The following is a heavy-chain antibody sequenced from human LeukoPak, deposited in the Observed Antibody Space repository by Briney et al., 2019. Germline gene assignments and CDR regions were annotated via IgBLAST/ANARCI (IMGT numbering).Heavy chain of an antibody. D-gene: IGHD2-15*01. CDR3: ARESDIPMFDY. J-gene: IGHJ4*02. Sequence: PSETLSLTCTVSGGSISSYYWSWIRQPPGKGLEWIGYIYYSGSTNYNPSLKSRVTISVDTSKDQFSLKLSSVTAADTAVYYCARESDIPMFDYWGQGTLVTVSS. CDR1: GGSISSYY. V-gene: IGHV4-59*12. CDR2: IYYSGST.